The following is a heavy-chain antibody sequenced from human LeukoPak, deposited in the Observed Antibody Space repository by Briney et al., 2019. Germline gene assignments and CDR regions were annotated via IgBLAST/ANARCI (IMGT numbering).Heavy chain of an antibody. Sequence: PSETLSLTCTVSGGSISSYYWSWIRQPPGNGLEWIGYIYYSGSTNYNPSLKSRVTISVDTSKNQFSLKLSSVPAADTAVYYCARGQGSGSYRTYYFDYWGEGTLVTVSS. CDR1: GGSISSYY. J-gene: IGHJ4*02. D-gene: IGHD3-10*01. CDR3: ARGQGSGSYRTYYFDY. V-gene: IGHV4-59*01. CDR2: IYYSGST.